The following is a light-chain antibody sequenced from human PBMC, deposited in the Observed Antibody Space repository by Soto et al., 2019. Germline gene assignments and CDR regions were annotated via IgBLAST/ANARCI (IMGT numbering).Light chain of an antibody. CDR1: LSVNNN. V-gene: IGKV3-15*01. Sequence: IEMTQSPVTLSVSPGESATLSCRASLSVNNNVAWYQHKPGQAPRLLIYGASTRASGIPARFSGSGSEPECTLTISSLQSEDFAVYYCQQYKNWPPLTFGGGTKVEIK. J-gene: IGKJ4*01. CDR3: QQYKNWPPLT. CDR2: GAS.